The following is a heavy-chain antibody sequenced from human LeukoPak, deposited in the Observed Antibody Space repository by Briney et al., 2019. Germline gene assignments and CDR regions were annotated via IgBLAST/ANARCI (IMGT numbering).Heavy chain of an antibody. V-gene: IGHV1-18*01. D-gene: IGHD3-10*01. CDR1: GYTLTRYG. CDR2: ISGYNGNT. Sequence: ASVTVSCTASGYTLTRYGISWVRQAPGQGLEWMGWISGYNGNTNYAQKLQGGVTMTTDTSTSTAYMELRSLRSDDTAVYYCARDRAIGSGSGSYYRPFDYWGQGTLVTVSS. CDR3: ARDRAIGSGSGSYYRPFDY. J-gene: IGHJ4*02.